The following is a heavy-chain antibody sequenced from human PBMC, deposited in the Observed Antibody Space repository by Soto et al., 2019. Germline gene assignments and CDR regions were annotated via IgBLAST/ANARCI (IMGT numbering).Heavy chain of an antibody. CDR1: GFTFSSYG. CDR3: AKDQRYWQPRPGYYGMDV. D-gene: IGHD2-8*02. CDR2: ISYDGSNK. V-gene: IGHV3-30*18. Sequence: GGSLRLSCAASGFTFSSYGMNWVRQAPGKGLEWVAVISYDGSNKYYADSVKGRFTISRDNSKNTLYLQMNNLRVEDTAVYYCAKDQRYWQPRPGYYGMDVWGQGTTVTVS. J-gene: IGHJ6*02.